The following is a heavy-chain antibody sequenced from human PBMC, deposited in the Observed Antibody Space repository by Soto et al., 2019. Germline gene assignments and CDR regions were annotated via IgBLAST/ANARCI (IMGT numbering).Heavy chain of an antibody. CDR2: IYYSGST. CDR1: GGSISSSSYY. CDR3: ARTQDSGSYITFDY. Sequence: SGGSISSSSYYWGWIRQPPGKGLEWIGSIYYSGSTYYNPSLKSRVTISVDTSKNQFSLKLSSVTAADTAVYYCARTQDSGSYITFDYWGQGTLVTVSS. V-gene: IGHV4-39*01. J-gene: IGHJ4*02. D-gene: IGHD1-26*01.